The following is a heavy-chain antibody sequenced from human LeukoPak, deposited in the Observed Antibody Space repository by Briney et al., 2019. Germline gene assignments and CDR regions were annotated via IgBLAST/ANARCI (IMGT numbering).Heavy chain of an antibody. CDR3: ARGGDGYNTYFDY. D-gene: IGHD5-24*01. Sequence: GGSLRLSCAASGFTFSSYAMHWVRQAPGKGLEWVSAIGTAGDTYYPGSVKGRFTISRENAKNSLYLQMNSLRAGDTAVYYCARGGDGYNTYFDYWGQGTLVTVSS. J-gene: IGHJ4*02. CDR1: GFTFSSYA. V-gene: IGHV3-13*01. CDR2: IGTAGDT.